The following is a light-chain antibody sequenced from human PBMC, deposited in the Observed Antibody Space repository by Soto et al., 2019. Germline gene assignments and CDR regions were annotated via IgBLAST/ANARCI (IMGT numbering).Light chain of an antibody. V-gene: IGKV3-15*01. Sequence: EIVMTQSPATLSVSPGERATLSCRASQSISTNLAWYQQRPGQAPRLLIYDASTRATGVPDRFSGSRSGTEFTLTISSLQSEDSAVYYCHQNGYWPRTFGQGTKLEIK. CDR1: QSISTN. CDR3: HQNGYWPRT. J-gene: IGKJ2*01. CDR2: DAS.